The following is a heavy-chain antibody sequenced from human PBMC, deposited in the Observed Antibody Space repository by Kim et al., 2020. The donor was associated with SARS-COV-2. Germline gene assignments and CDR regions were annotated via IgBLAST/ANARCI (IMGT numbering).Heavy chain of an antibody. V-gene: IGHV1-46*01. CDR1: AYTFTSHD. J-gene: IGHJ4*02. CDR3: ARVRDASNYQSYLDY. Sequence: ASVKVSCKASAYTFTSHDVHWVRQAPGQGLEWMGGINPGIGSTTYAQKFQGRVTMTRDTSTTTVYMELSSLRSEDTAVYYCARVRDASNYQSYLDYWGQG. CDR2: INPGIGST. D-gene: IGHD2-2*01.